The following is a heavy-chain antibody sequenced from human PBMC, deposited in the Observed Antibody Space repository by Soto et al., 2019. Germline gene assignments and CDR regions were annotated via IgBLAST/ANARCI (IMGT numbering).Heavy chain of an antibody. CDR2: IKQDGGEK. Sequence: EVQLVESGGGLVQPEGSLRLSCAASGFTFSSYWMSWVRQAPGKGLEWVANIKQDGGEKYYVDSVKGRFTISRDNAKNALYRQMNSLRAEDRAVYYCARVYSSSSGRGMDVWGQGTTVTVSS. D-gene: IGHD6-6*01. V-gene: IGHV3-7*04. CDR1: GFTFSSYW. CDR3: ARVYSSSSGRGMDV. J-gene: IGHJ6*02.